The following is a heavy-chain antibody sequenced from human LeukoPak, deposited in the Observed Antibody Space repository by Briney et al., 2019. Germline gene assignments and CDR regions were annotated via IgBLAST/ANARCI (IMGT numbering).Heavy chain of an antibody. Sequence: PGGSLRLSCAASGLTFSSYPMYWVRQAPGKGLEWVAGISYDGSSKYYADSVKGRFTISSDNPKITLYLQMNSLRAEDTAVYYCARRRDGYRGAFDIWGQGTMVTVSS. CDR1: GLTFSSYP. CDR3: ARRRDGYRGAFDI. CDR2: ISYDGSSK. V-gene: IGHV3-30-3*01. J-gene: IGHJ3*02. D-gene: IGHD5-24*01.